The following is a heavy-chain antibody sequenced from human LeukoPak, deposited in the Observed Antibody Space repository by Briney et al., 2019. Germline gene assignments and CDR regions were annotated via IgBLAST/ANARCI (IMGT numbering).Heavy chain of an antibody. V-gene: IGHV3-48*03. Sequence: SGXSLRLSCAGSGFSFSSYEMMWVGQAQGKGVEGISYISSICANIYYPDSVKARFTISRHNAKNSLYLQMNRLRVEDTAVYYCARANTIFGVEPDYYFDYWGQGTLVSVSS. CDR3: ARANTIFGVEPDYYFDY. D-gene: IGHD3-3*01. CDR1: GFSFSSYE. J-gene: IGHJ4*02. CDR2: ISSICANI.